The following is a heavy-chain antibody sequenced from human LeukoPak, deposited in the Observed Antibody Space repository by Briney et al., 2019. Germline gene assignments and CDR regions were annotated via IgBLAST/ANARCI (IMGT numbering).Heavy chain of an antibody. D-gene: IGHD6-6*01. V-gene: IGHV3-30*02. CDR3: AKVFRPNYYYYYMDV. Sequence: GGSLRLSCAASGFTFSSYGMHWVRQAPGKGLEWVAFIRYDGSNKYYADSVKGRFTISRDNSKNTLYLQMNSLRAEDTAVYYCAKVFRPNYYYYYMDVWGKGTTVTISS. CDR2: IRYDGSNK. J-gene: IGHJ6*03. CDR1: GFTFSSYG.